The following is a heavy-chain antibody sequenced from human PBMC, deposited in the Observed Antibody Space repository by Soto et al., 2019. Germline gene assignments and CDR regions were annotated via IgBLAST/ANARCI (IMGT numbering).Heavy chain of an antibody. J-gene: IGHJ6*02. CDR2: IWYDGSNK. CDR3: ARPGLTSITIFAAYHYGMAV. V-gene: IGHV3-33*01. D-gene: IGHD3-3*01. CDR1: GFTFSSYG. Sequence: LRLSCAASGFTFSSYGMHWVRQAPGKVLEWVAVIWYDGSNKYYADSVKGRFTISRDNSKNTLYLQMNSLRAEDTAVYYCARPGLTSITIFAAYHYGMAVWGQGTTVTVSS.